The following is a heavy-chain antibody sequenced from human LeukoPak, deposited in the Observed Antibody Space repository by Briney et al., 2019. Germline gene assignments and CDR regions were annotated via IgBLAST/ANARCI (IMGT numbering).Heavy chain of an antibody. CDR2: LYYSGSSGST. J-gene: IGHJ4*02. CDR3: ARAPGSYFDY. Sequence: PSETLSLTCAVSGDSISNGGYSWSWIRQPPGKGLEWIGYLYYSGSSGSTYYNPSFKSRVTMSVDMSKSQFSLRVSSVTAADTAVYYCARAPGSYFDYWGQGTLVTVSS. D-gene: IGHD1-26*01. CDR1: GDSISNGGYS. V-gene: IGHV4-30-4*07.